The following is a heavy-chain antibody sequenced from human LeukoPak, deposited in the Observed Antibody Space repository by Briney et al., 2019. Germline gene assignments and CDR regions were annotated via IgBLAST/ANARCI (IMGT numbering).Heavy chain of an antibody. CDR1: GGSISSSSHY. V-gene: IGHV4-39*01. Sequence: SQTLSLTCTVSGGSISSSSHYWGWIRQPPGKGREWIGSIYYSGSTYYNPSLKSRVTISVDTSKNQFSLKLSSVTAADTAVYYCAALIWFGELYFDYWGQGNLVTVSS. J-gene: IGHJ4*02. CDR2: IYYSGST. CDR3: AALIWFGELYFDY. D-gene: IGHD3-10*01.